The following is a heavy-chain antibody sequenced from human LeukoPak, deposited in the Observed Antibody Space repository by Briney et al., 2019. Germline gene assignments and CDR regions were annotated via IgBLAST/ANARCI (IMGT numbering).Heavy chain of an antibody. V-gene: IGHV3-15*01. CDR2: IKSKTDGGTT. Sequence: GGSLRLSCAASGFTFSNAWMSWVRQAPGKGLEWVGRIKSKTDGGTTDYAAPVKGRFTISRDDSKNTLYLQMNSLKNEDTAVYYCTTTSRYGDYGFDYWGQGTLVTVSS. CDR1: GFTFSNAW. D-gene: IGHD4-17*01. CDR3: TTTSRYGDYGFDY. J-gene: IGHJ4*02.